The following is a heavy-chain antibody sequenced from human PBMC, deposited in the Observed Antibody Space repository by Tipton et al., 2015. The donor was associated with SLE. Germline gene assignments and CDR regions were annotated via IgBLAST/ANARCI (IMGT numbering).Heavy chain of an antibody. CDR1: GGSFSGYY. Sequence: TLSLTCAVYGGSFSGYYWSWIRQPPGKGLEWIGEINHSGSTNYNPSLKSRVTISVDTSKNQFSLKLSSVTAADTAVYYCARGHTAMVGSLYYYGMDVWGQGTKVTVSS. CDR2: INHSGST. D-gene: IGHD5-18*01. J-gene: IGHJ6*02. CDR3: ARGHTAMVGSLYYYGMDV. V-gene: IGHV4-34*01.